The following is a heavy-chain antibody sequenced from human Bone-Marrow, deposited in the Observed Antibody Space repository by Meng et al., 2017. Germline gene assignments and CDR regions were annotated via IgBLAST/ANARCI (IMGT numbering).Heavy chain of an antibody. CDR1: GFTFSAYY. CDR2: ISSIGSTI. Sequence: QVQLVDSGGGFVKPCGSLRLSCASSGFTFSAYYISLIRQAPGTGLEWVSYISSIGSTIYYADSVKGRFTISRDNAKNSLYLQMSSLSAEDTAVYYCAREPGYGEEGFDYWGQGTLVTVSS. D-gene: IGHD5-18*01. CDR3: AREPGYGEEGFDY. J-gene: IGHJ4*02. V-gene: IGHV3-11*01.